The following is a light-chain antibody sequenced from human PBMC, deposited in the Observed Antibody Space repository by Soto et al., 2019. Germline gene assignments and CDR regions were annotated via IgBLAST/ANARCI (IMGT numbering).Light chain of an antibody. CDR2: EVS. CDR3: SSYAGSNNYL. V-gene: IGLV2-8*01. Sequence: QSALTQPPSASGSHGQSVTISCTGTSSDVGGYNFVSWYQHYPGKAPKLMIYEVSKRPSGVPDRFSGSKSANTASLTVSGPQTEDAADYYCSSYAGSNNYLFGTGTKVTVL. J-gene: IGLJ1*01. CDR1: SSDVGGYNF.